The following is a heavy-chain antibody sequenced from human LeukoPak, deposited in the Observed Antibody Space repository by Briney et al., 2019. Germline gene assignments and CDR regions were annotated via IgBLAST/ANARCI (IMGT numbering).Heavy chain of an antibody. J-gene: IGHJ6*03. V-gene: IGHV3-30*02. D-gene: IGHD2-2*01. Sequence: GGSLRLSCVASGFTFSTYGMHWVRQAPGKGLEWVAFIRRDESDKYYTDSVKGRFTISRDNSKNTLYLQMNSLRAEDTAVYYCAKAQEGSAAVPYYYYYMDVWGKGTTVTVSS. CDR2: IRRDESDK. CDR3: AKAQEGSAAVPYYYYYMDV. CDR1: GFTFSTYG.